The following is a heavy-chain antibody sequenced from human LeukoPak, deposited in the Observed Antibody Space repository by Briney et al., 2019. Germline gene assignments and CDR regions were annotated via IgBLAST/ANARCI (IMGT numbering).Heavy chain of an antibody. V-gene: IGHV3-33*01. Sequence: GRSLRLSCAASGFTFSSYGMHWVRQAPGKGLEWVAVIWYDGSNKYYADSVRGRFTISRDNSKNTLYLQMNSLRAEDTAVYYCARNPRGGDLRDPLDYWGQGTLVTVSS. D-gene: IGHD2-21*02. CDR1: GFTFSSYG. J-gene: IGHJ4*02. CDR2: IWYDGSNK. CDR3: ARNPRGGDLRDPLDY.